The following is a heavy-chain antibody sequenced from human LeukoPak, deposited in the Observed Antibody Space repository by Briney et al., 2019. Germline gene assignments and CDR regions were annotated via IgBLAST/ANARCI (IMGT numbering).Heavy chain of an antibody. D-gene: IGHD3-10*01. V-gene: IGHV3-13*01. CDR2: IGTAGDT. Sequence: GGSLRLSRAASGFTFSSYDMHWVRQATGKGLEWVSAIGTAGDTYYPGSVKGRFTISRENAKNSLYLQMNSLRAGDTAVYYCAREASITMVRGVSYYYGMDVWGQGTTVTVSS. CDR3: AREASITMVRGVSYYYGMDV. CDR1: GFTFSSYD. J-gene: IGHJ6*02.